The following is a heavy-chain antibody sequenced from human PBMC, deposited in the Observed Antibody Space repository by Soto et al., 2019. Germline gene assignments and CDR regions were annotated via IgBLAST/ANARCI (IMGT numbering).Heavy chain of an antibody. CDR3: ARRAETNGWNGFGADKYYFDF. CDR2: MNPNTGNS. Sequence: QVQLVQSGAEVRKPGASVKVSCEASGYTFTSYDIYWVRQATGQGLEWMGWMNPNTGNSAYAQKFQGRVTVTSDTSINAVQMGLSSLRSEDTAVYYCARRAETNGWNGFGADKYYFDFWGQGTLVTVSS. V-gene: IGHV1-8*01. D-gene: IGHD1-1*01. J-gene: IGHJ4*02. CDR1: GYTFTSYD.